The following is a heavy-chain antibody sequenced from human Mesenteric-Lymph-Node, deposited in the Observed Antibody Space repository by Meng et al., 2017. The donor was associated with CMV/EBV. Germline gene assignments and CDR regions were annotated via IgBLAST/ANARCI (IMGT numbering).Heavy chain of an antibody. CDR3: ARDKTVAVAGKKFDY. CDR1: GFTFSGDA. V-gene: IGHV3-30-3*01. J-gene: IGHJ4*02. Sequence: SGFTFSGDAMHWVRQAPGKGLEWVAVISYDGSNKYYADSVKGRFTISRDNSKNTLYLQMNSLRAEDTAVYYCARDKTVAVAGKKFDYWGQGTLVTVSS. D-gene: IGHD6-19*01. CDR2: ISYDGSNK.